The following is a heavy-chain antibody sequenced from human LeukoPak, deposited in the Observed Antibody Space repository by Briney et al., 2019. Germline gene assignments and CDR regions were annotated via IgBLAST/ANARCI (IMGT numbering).Heavy chain of an antibody. Sequence: ASVKVSCKASGYTFTGYYMHWVRQAPGQGLEWMGWISPNSGGTNYAQKFQGRVTMTRDTSISTAYMELSRLRSDDTAVYYCARETAMVHDFDYWGQGTLVTVSS. V-gene: IGHV1-2*02. D-gene: IGHD5-18*01. CDR3: ARETAMVHDFDY. J-gene: IGHJ4*02. CDR2: ISPNSGGT. CDR1: GYTFTGYY.